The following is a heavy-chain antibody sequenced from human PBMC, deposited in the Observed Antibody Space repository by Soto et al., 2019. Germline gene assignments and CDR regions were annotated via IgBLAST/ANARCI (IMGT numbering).Heavy chain of an antibody. J-gene: IGHJ5*02. Sequence: SETLSLTCTVSGGSISSGGYYWSWIRQHPGKGLEWIGYIYYSGSTYYNPSLKSRVTISVDTSKNQFSLKLSSVTAADTAVYYCARDPSGTYYYDSSGYSHAPWGQGTLVTVS. CDR2: IYYSGST. CDR1: GGSISSGGYY. V-gene: IGHV4-31*03. CDR3: ARDPSGTYYYDSSGYSHAP. D-gene: IGHD3-22*01.